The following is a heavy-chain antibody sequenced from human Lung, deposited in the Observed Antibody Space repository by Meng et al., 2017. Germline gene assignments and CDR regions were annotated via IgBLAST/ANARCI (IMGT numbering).Heavy chain of an antibody. J-gene: IGHJ4*02. V-gene: IGHV4-34*01. CDR3: ARGPTTMAHDFDY. Sequence: QVQLLQLGPGLLKPSETLSLTFVVSGGSFSDYYWSWIRQPPGKWLEWIGEINHSGSTNYNPSLESRATISVDTSQNNLSLKLSSVTAADSAVYYCARGPTTMAHDFDYWGQGTLVPVSS. CDR1: GGSFSDYY. CDR2: INHSGST. D-gene: IGHD4-11*01.